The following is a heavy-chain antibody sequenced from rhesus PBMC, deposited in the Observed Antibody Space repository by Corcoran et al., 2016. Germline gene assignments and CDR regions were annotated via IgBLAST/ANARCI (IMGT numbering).Heavy chain of an antibody. CDR1: GGPISSGHA. CDR2: FYTRSGST. CDR3: AKYRWPLGGLDS. D-gene: IGHD1-44*01. J-gene: IGHJ6*01. Sequence: QVQLKESGPGLVKPSETLSLTCHVSGGPISSGHAWAWIRQSPGKRLEWIVAFYTRSGSTNYNPSLQSRVTFSKDTSKNQLSLTLNSVTAADSALYYCAKYRWPLGGLDSWGQGVVLTVSA. V-gene: IGHV4S7*01.